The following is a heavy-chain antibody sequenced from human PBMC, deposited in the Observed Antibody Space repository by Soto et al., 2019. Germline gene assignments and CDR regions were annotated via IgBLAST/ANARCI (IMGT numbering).Heavy chain of an antibody. CDR3: AREYSSPTGHYYYGMDV. CDR2: MDPSDSYT. J-gene: IGHJ6*02. Sequence: GGSLKIYCKCSGYSCTSYWISWVRQMPGKGLEWVVRMDPSDSYTNYSPSFQDHVTISADKTISTAYLHWSSLKASYTAMYYWAREYSSPTGHYYYGMDVWGQGTTVTVSS. CDR1: GYSCTSYW. D-gene: IGHD6-6*01. V-gene: IGHV5-10-1*01.